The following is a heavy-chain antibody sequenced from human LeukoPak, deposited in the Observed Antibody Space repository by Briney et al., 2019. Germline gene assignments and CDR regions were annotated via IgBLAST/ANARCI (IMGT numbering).Heavy chain of an antibody. Sequence: GGSLRLSCAASGFTFSSYSMNWVRQAPGKGLEWVSSISSSSSYIYYADSVNGRFTISRENAKNSLYLQMNSLRAEDTAVYYCARDLRDVNLDYWGQGTLVTVSS. J-gene: IGHJ4*02. CDR3: ARDLRDVNLDY. V-gene: IGHV3-21*01. CDR2: ISSSSSYI. CDR1: GFTFSSYS. D-gene: IGHD2/OR15-2a*01.